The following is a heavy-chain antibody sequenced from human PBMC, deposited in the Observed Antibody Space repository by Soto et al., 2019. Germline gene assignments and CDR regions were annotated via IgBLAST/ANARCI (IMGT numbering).Heavy chain of an antibody. V-gene: IGHV1-18*01. CDR3: YYYDSSGYGAFDI. CDR1: GYTFTSYG. D-gene: IGHD3-22*01. Sequence: ASVKVSCKASGYTFTSYGISWVRQAPGQGFEWMGWISAYNGNTNYAQKLQGRVTMTTDTSTSTAYMELRSLRSDDTAVYYCYYYDSSGYGAFDIWGQGTMVTVSS. J-gene: IGHJ3*02. CDR2: ISAYNGNT.